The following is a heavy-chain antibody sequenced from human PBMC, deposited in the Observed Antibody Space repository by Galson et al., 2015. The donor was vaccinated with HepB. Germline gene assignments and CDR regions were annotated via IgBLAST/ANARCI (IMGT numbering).Heavy chain of an antibody. V-gene: IGHV6-1*01. CDR3: ARDAITYYKDSSVYYGQGVFDI. D-gene: IGHD3-22*01. J-gene: IGHJ3*02. CDR2: TYYRSKWYN. CDR1: GDSVSSTSAA. Sequence: CAISGDSVSSTSAAWNWIRQSPSRGLEWLGRTYYRSKWYNDYAVSVKSRITINPDTSKNQFSLQLNSVTPEDTAVYYCARDAITYYKDSSVYYGQGVFDIWGQGKMVPVSS.